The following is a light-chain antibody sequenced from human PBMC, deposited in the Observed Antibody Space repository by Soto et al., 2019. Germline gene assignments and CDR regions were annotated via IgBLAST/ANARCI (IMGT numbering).Light chain of an antibody. J-gene: IGKJ1*01. V-gene: IGKV3-20*01. CDR2: GAS. CDR3: QQKT. CDR1: QSVSSSY. Sequence: EIVFTQSPGTLSLSPGERATLSCRASQSVSSSYLAWYQQKPGQAPRLLIYGASSRATGIPDRFSGSGSGTDFLLPISRLEPEDFAVYYCQQKTFGQGTKVDIK.